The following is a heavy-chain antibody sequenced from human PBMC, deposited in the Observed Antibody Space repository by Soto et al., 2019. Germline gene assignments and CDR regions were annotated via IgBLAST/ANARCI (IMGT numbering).Heavy chain of an antibody. J-gene: IGHJ4*02. D-gene: IGHD1-26*01. CDR2: IKQDGSEK. Sequence: GGSLRLSCAASGFTFSSYWMSWVRQAPGKGLEWVANIKQDGSEKYYVDSVKGRFTISRDNAKNSLYLQMNSLRAEDTAVYYCARVAPLSGSYDYFDYWGQGTLVTVS. CDR3: ARVAPLSGSYDYFDY. V-gene: IGHV3-7*03. CDR1: GFTFSSYW.